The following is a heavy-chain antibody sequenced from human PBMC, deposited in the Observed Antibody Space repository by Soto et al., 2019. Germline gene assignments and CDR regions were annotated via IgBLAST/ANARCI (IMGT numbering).Heavy chain of an antibody. J-gene: IGHJ5*02. D-gene: IGHD6-6*01. V-gene: IGHV4-34*01. CDR1: GGSFSGYY. CDR2: INHSGST. Sequence: PSETLSLTCAVYGGSFSGYYWSWIRQPPGKGLEWIGEINHSGSTNYNPSLKSRVTISVDTSKNQFSLNLSSVTAADTAVYYCARGINIAARPTYNWFDPWGQGTLVT. CDR3: ARGINIAARPTYNWFDP.